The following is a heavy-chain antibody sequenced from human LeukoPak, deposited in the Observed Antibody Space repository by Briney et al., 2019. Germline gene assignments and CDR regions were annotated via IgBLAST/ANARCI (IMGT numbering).Heavy chain of an antibody. V-gene: IGHV1-69*13. CDR2: IIPIFGTA. CDR3: ARDTHYSSGWYSFWYFDL. CDR1: GGTFSSYA. Sequence: SVKVSCKASGGTFSSYAISWVRQAPGQGLEWMGGIIPIFGTANYAQKFQGRVTITADESTSTAYMELSSLRSEDTAVYYCARDTHYSSGWYSFWYFDLWGRGTVVTASS. D-gene: IGHD6-19*01. J-gene: IGHJ2*01.